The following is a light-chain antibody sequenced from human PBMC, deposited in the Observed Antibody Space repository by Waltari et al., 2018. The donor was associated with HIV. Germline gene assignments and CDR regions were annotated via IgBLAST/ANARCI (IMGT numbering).Light chain of an antibody. CDR1: SGRTSYA. CDR2: LNSDGSH. V-gene: IGLV4-69*02. Sequence: LVVTQSPSASASLGASVTLTCTLSSGRTSYAIAWPQQQPEKGPRYLMRLNSDGSHTKGAGIPDRFSGSSSGAERYLTISSLQSEDEADYYCQTWGPGIEVFGGGTKLTVL. CDR3: QTWGPGIEV. J-gene: IGLJ3*02.